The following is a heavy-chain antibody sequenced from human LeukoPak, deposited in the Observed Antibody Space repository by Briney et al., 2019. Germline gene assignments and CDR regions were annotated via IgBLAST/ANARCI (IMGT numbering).Heavy chain of an antibody. J-gene: IGHJ5*02. Sequence: ASVKVSCKASGYTFTSYGISWVRQAPGQGLEWMGWISAYNGNTNYAQKLQGRVTMTTDTSTSTAYMGLRSLRSDDTAVYYCARDAGGQCSSTSCYLNWFDPWGQGTLVTVSS. CDR2: ISAYNGNT. CDR3: ARDAGGQCSSTSCYLNWFDP. D-gene: IGHD2-2*01. CDR1: GYTFTSYG. V-gene: IGHV1-18*01.